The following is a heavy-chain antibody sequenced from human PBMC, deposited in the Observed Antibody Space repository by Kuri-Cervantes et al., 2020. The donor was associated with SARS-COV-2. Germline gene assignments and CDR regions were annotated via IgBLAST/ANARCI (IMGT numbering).Heavy chain of an antibody. CDR3: ARQFLREGEKLGNYYYYYMDV. CDR1: GGTFSSYG. D-gene: IGHD7-27*01. CDR2: IIPMFGTV. Sequence: SVKVSCKASGGTFSSYGISWVRQAPGQGLEWMGGIIPMFGTVNYAQKFQGRVTITADKSTNTVYMELSSLRSEDTAVYYCARQFLREGEKLGNYYYYYMDVWGKGTTVTVSS. J-gene: IGHJ6*03. V-gene: IGHV1-69*06.